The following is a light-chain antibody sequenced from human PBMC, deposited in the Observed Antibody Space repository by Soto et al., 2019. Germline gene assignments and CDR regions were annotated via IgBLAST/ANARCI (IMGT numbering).Light chain of an antibody. CDR2: EGT. J-gene: IGLJ2*01. CDR3: SSYTTSSTRHVV. V-gene: IGLV2-14*01. Sequence: QSALAQPASVSGSPGQSITISCTGTNSDVGNYNYVSWYQQHPGKAPKLMIYEGTNRASGVSNRFSGSKSGNAASLTISGLQAEDEADDYCSSYTTSSTRHVVFGGGTKLTVL. CDR1: NSDVGNYNY.